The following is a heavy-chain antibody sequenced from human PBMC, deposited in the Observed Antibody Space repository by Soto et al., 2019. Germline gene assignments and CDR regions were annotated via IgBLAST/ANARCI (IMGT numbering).Heavy chain of an antibody. D-gene: IGHD2-2*01. CDR3: ARERFCSSTACYRDAFDV. CDR1: GGPARSYT. CDR2: IIPLLGVP. J-gene: IGHJ3*01. Sequence: QVQLVQSGAEVRKPGSSVRVSCKASGGPARSYTLTWVRQAPGQGREWMGRIIPLLGVPDYAQKFQGRLTIVADKSTNTAYMDLSSLTSDDTALYYCARERFCSSTACYRDAFDVWGQGTQVTVSS. V-gene: IGHV1-69*04.